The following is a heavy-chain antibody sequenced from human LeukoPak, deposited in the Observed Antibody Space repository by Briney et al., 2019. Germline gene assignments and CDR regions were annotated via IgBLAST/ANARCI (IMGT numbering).Heavy chain of an antibody. CDR3: AREEPYRRYFAL. D-gene: IGHD3-16*02. Sequence: GGSLRLSCAAPGFTVSSNYMSWVRQAPGKGLEWVSVSYSGGSSYYADSVKGRFTISRDNSKNTLYLQMNTLRAEDTAVYFCAREEPYRRYFALWGRGTLVTVSS. J-gene: IGHJ2*01. CDR2: SYSGGSS. CDR1: GFTVSSNY. V-gene: IGHV3-53*01.